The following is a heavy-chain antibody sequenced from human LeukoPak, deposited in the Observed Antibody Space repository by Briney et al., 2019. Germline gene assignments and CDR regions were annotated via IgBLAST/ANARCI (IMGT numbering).Heavy chain of an antibody. Sequence: SGGSLRLSCAASGFSFSSYWMSWVRQAPGKGLEWVANINPDGSNMLYVDSVKGRFTISRDNAKNSLYLQMNNLRAEGTAVYFCVSGFLQWLYWGQGTLVTVSS. J-gene: IGHJ4*02. D-gene: IGHD3-3*01. CDR2: INPDGSNM. CDR3: VSGFLQWLY. V-gene: IGHV3-7*01. CDR1: GFSFSSYW.